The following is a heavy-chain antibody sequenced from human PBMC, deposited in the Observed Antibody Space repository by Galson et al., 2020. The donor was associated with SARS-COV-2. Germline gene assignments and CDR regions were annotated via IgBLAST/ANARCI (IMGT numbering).Heavy chain of an antibody. CDR2: VSGSGDLT. J-gene: IGHJ2*01. CDR1: GFSFNIYD. D-gene: IGHD3-16*01. CDR3: ANWAPYFDL. Sequence: GESLKISCAASGFSFNIYDMAWVRQSPGKGLEWLSAVSGSGDLTYYADSVQGRFTISRDNSMNTLYLQMNGLRVEDTAIYYCANWAPYFDLWGRGTLVTVSS. V-gene: IGHV3-23*01.